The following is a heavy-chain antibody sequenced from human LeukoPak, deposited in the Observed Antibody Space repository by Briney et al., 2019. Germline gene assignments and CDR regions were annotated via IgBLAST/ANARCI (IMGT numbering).Heavy chain of an antibody. CDR1: GYTFTSYA. V-gene: IGHV1-3*01. J-gene: IGHJ4*02. D-gene: IGHD2-2*01. CDR3: ARRATRYCSSTSCFFDY. Sequence: GASVKVSCKASGYTFTSYAMHWVRQAPGQRLEWMGWINAGNGNTKYSQKFQGRVTITRDTSASTAYMELSSLRSEDTAVYYCARRATRYCSSTSCFFDYGARGPRVTVS. CDR2: INAGNGNT.